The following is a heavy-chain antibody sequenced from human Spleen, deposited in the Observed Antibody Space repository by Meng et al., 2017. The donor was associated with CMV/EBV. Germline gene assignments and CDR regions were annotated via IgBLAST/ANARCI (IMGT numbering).Heavy chain of an antibody. V-gene: IGHV3-21*01. J-gene: IGHJ4*02. CDR3: AGSPRGYSYGYFLF. D-gene: IGHD5-18*01. CDR1: GFTFSSSW. Sequence: GESLKISCAASGFTFSSSWMSWVRQAPGKGLEWVSAISGSGGSTYYADSVKGRFTISRDNAKNSLFLQMNSLRAEDTAVYYCAGSPRGYSYGYFLFWGQGTLVTVSS. CDR2: ISGSGGST.